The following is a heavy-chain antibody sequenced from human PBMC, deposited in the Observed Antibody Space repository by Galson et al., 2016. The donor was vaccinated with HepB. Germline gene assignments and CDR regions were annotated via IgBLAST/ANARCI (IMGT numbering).Heavy chain of an antibody. J-gene: IGHJ4*02. CDR2: IYPGDLDI. CDR1: GYKFANYW. CDR3: ARHTFPFDY. Sequence: QSGAEVKKPGESLKISCKGSGYKFANYWIGWVRQMPGKGLEWMGIIYPGDLDIKYSPSFQGLVTISVDKSTSTVYLQWSSLKASDTAMYYCARHTFPFDYWGQGTQVTVSS. V-gene: IGHV5-51*01.